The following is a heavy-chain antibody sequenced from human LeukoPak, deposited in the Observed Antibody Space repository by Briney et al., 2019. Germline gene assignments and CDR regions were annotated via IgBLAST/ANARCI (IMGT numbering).Heavy chain of an antibody. CDR1: GFTFSNYS. CDR3: AKGLYCSSTSCEYYMDV. Sequence: GGSLRLSCAASGFTFSNYSMNWVRQAPGKGLEWVSYIRGSSTTIYYADSVKGRFTISRDNARNSLYLQMNSLRAEDTAVYYCAKGLYCSSTSCEYYMDVWGKGTTVTVSS. CDR2: IRGSSTTI. J-gene: IGHJ6*03. D-gene: IGHD2-2*01. V-gene: IGHV3-48*01.